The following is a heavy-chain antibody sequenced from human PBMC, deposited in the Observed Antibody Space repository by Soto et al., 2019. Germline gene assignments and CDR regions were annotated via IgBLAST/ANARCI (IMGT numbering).Heavy chain of an antibody. V-gene: IGHV1-8*01. Sequence: QVQLVQSGAEVKKPGASVKVSCKASGYTFTSYDINWVRQATGQGLAWMGWMNANSGNTGYAQKVQGRVTRTRNTSRNTAYMELSRLRSEDTDVYYCAGAGTGTTLWYCYSYGVDVWGQGTTVTVSS. CDR2: MNANSGNT. D-gene: IGHD1-1*01. CDR3: AGAGTGTTLWYCYSYGVDV. CDR1: GYTFTSYD. J-gene: IGHJ6*01.